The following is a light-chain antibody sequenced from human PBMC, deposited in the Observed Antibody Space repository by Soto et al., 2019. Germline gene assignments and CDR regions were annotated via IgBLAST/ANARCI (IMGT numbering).Light chain of an antibody. CDR3: QQYNDWPPYT. V-gene: IGKV3-15*01. CDR2: GAS. Sequence: EILMTQSPATLSVSPGERATLSCRASQTVSSNLAWYQQKPGQAPRLLIYGASTRATGIAARFSGSGSETEFTLTISGLQSEDFAIYYCQQYNDWPPYTCGQGTKLEIK. J-gene: IGKJ2*01. CDR1: QTVSSN.